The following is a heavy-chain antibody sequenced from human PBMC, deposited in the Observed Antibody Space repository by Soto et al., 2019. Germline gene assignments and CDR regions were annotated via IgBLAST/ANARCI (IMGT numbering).Heavy chain of an antibody. Sequence: QLQLQESGPGLVKPSETLSLTCTVSGGSISSSSYYWGWIRQPPGKGLEWIGSIYYSGSTYYNPSLKSRVTISVDTSKNQFSLKLSSVTAADTAVYYCARQLIVVVPAAIYAEYFQHWGQGTLVTVSS. J-gene: IGHJ1*01. D-gene: IGHD2-2*01. CDR2: IYYSGST. V-gene: IGHV4-39*01. CDR1: GGSISSSSYY. CDR3: ARQLIVVVPAAIYAEYFQH.